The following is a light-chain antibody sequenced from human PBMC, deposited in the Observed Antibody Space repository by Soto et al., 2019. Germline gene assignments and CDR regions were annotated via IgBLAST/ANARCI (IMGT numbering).Light chain of an antibody. CDR3: QQTYRTPLT. Sequence: EIVMTQSPATLSVSPGERATLSCRASQSVSSNLAWYQQKPGQAPRLLIYGATSRATGIPDRFSGSGSGTDFTLTISSLQPEDFATYSCQQTYRTPLTFGGGTKVDIK. V-gene: IGKV3D-15*01. CDR2: GAT. CDR1: QSVSSN. J-gene: IGKJ4*01.